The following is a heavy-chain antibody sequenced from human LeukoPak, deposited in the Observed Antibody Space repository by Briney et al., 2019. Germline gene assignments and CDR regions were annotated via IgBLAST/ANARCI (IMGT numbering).Heavy chain of an antibody. Sequence: GGSLRLSCAASGCTFSSYAMTWVRQAPGKGLEWVSGISGSGGRTYYADSVKGRFTISRDNSKNTLYLQMNSLRVGDTAVFYSAKEKWESGWFDPWGQGTLVTVSS. V-gene: IGHV3-23*01. CDR2: ISGSGGRT. CDR3: AKEKWESGWFDP. J-gene: IGHJ5*02. D-gene: IGHD1-26*01. CDR1: GCTFSSYA.